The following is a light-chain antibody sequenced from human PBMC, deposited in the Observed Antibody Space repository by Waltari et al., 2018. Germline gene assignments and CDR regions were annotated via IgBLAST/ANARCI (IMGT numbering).Light chain of an antibody. V-gene: IGKV1-27*01. CDR3: QKYTSAPYT. CDR1: QGIRNY. CDR2: AAS. J-gene: IGKJ2*01. Sequence: DIQMNQSQSSLSASVGERVTITCRASQGIRNYLAWFQHKPVQAPRLLIYAASTLQSGVPSRFSGSGSGTDFTLTISSLQPEDVATYYCQKYTSAPYTFGQGTKLDI.